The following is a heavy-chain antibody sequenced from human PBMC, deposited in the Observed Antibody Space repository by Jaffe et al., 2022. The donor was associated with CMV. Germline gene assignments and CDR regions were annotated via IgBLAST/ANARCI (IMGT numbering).Heavy chain of an antibody. CDR1: GGSISSYY. J-gene: IGHJ4*02. Sequence: QVQLQESGPGLVKPSETLSLTCTVSGGSISSYYWSWIRQPPGKGLEWIGYIYYSGSTNYNPSLKSRVTISVDTSKNQFSLKLSSVTAADTAVYYCARGPHSGSYYLYWGQGTLVTVSS. CDR2: IYYSGST. V-gene: IGHV4-59*01. CDR3: ARGPHSGSYYLY. D-gene: IGHD1-26*01.